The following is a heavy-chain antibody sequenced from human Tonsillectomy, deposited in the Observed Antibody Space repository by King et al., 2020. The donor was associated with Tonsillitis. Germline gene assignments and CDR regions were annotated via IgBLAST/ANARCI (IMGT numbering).Heavy chain of an antibody. CDR1: GFTFSSYA. CDR3: AKNGPSSQVVEGSMTFDY. D-gene: IGHD2-15*01. CDR2: ISGSGGST. V-gene: IGHV3-23*04. Sequence: VQLVESGGGLVQPGGSLRLSCAASGFTFSSYAMSWVRQAPGKGLEWVSAISGSGGSTYYADSVKGRVTISRENSQITLYLQMNSLRAEDTAVYYCAKNGPSSQVVEGSMTFDYWGQGTLVTVSS. J-gene: IGHJ4*02.